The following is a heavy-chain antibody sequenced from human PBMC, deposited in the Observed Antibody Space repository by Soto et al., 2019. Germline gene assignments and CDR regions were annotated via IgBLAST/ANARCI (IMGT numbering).Heavy chain of an antibody. Sequence: PSETLSLTCSVSGASISSYYWSWTRQSAGKVLEWIGRIYTSGSSDYNPSLKSRVTMSADTSKNQFSVKLRSVTAADTAVYYCARDRYSGYDFWFDPWGQGTLVTVSS. D-gene: IGHD5-12*01. J-gene: IGHJ5*02. V-gene: IGHV4-4*07. CDR1: GASISSYY. CDR3: ARDRYSGYDFWFDP. CDR2: IYTSGSS.